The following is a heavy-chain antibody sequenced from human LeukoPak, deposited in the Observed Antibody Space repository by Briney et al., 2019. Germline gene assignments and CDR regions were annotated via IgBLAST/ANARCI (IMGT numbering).Heavy chain of an antibody. Sequence: SETLSLTCTVSGGSISSYYWSWIRQPPGKGLEWIGYIYYSGSTNYNPSLKSRVTIPVDTSKNQFSLKLSSVTAADTAVYYCAREKGGYYGSGSYYFDYWGQGTLVTVSS. V-gene: IGHV4-59*01. J-gene: IGHJ4*02. CDR1: GGSISSYY. CDR3: AREKGGYYGSGSYYFDY. CDR2: IYYSGST. D-gene: IGHD3-10*01.